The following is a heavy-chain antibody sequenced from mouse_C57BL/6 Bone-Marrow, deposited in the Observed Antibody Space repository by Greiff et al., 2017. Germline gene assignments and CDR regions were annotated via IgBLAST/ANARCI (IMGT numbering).Heavy chain of an antibody. D-gene: IGHD1-1*02. V-gene: IGHV3-1*01. CDR3: AREGGPYYFDY. Sequence: DVQLVESGPGMVKPSQSLSLTCTVTGYSITSGYDWHWIRHFPGNKLEWMGYISYSGSTNYNPSLKSRISITHDTSKNHFFLKLNSVTTEDTATYYCAREGGPYYFDYWGQGTTLTVSS. CDR2: ISYSGST. CDR1: GYSITSGYD. J-gene: IGHJ2*01.